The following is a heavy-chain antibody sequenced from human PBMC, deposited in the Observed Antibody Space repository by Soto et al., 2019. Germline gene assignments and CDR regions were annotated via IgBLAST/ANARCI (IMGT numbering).Heavy chain of an antibody. D-gene: IGHD2-21*02. Sequence: SETLSLTCSVSGGSINTRDYYWGWIRQSPGKGLEWIGSIFYSGNTYYNPSLDSRVTISIDTSKNQFSLKLSSVTAADTAVYYCATAPGPYWGQGTLVT. J-gene: IGHJ4*02. CDR1: GGSINTRDYY. CDR3: ATAPGPY. CDR2: IFYSGNT. V-gene: IGHV4-39*07.